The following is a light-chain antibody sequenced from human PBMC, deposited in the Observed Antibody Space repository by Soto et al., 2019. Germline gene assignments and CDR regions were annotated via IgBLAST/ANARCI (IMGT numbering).Light chain of an antibody. CDR2: DAS. Sequence: EIVLTQSPATLSLSPGERATLSCRASQSVTTFLAWYQQKPGQAPRLLIYDASDRAPGVPARFSGSGSATDFTLTINNLEPEDFAVYYCQQRGNWPPSITFGQGTRLDIK. CDR1: QSVTTF. CDR3: QQRGNWPPSIT. J-gene: IGKJ5*01. V-gene: IGKV3-11*01.